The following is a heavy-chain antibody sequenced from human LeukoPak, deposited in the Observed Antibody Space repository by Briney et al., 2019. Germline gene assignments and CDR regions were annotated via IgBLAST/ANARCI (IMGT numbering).Heavy chain of an antibody. D-gene: IGHD5-12*01. J-gene: IGHJ4*02. CDR3: ARDPGSGYEEHFDY. Sequence: GGSLRLSCAASGFIFSDYYMSWIRQAPGKGLEWVSYTSSSGSTMYYTDSVKGRFTISRDNAKDSLYLQMNSLRAEDTAVYYCARDPGSGYEEHFDYWGQGTLVTVSS. V-gene: IGHV3-11*01. CDR1: GFIFSDYY. CDR2: TSSSGSTM.